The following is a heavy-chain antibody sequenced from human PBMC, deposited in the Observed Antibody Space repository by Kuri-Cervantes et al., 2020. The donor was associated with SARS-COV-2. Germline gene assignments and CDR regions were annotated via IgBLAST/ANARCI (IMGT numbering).Heavy chain of an antibody. V-gene: IGHV3-30-3*01. CDR1: GFTFSTYT. Sequence: GGSLRLSCAASGFTFSTYTMHWVRQAPGKGLEWVAVTTDDGTNKYYADSVKGRFTISRDNAKKSLFLQMNSLRAEDTAVYYCASEVIPNPSEKYAYYGLDVWGQGTTVTVSS. CDR2: TTDDGTNK. J-gene: IGHJ6*02. D-gene: IGHD1-26*01. CDR3: ASEVIPNPSEKYAYYGLDV.